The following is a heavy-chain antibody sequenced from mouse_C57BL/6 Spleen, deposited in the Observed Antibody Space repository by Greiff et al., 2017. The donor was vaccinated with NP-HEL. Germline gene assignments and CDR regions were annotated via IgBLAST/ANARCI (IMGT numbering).Heavy chain of an antibody. CDR1: GYTFTSYT. CDR3: ASAVEATGYYAMDY. D-gene: IGHD1-1*01. Sequence: QVQLKQSGAELARPGASVKMSCKASGYTFTSYTMHWVKQRPGQGLEWIGYINPSSGSTKYNQKFKDKATLTADKSSSTAYMQLSSRTSEDSAVYYCASAVEATGYYAMDYWGQGTSVTVSS. J-gene: IGHJ4*01. CDR2: INPSSGST. V-gene: IGHV1-4*01.